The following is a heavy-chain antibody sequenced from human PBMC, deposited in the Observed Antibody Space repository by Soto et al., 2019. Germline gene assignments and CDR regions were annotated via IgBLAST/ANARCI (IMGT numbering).Heavy chain of an antibody. CDR1: GFTFSNAW. CDR2: IKSKTTGGTT. V-gene: IGHV3-15*07. D-gene: IGHD6-25*01. Sequence: EVQLVESGGGLVRPGVSLRLSCAGSGFTFSNAWMNWVRQAPGKGLEWVGRIKSKTTGGTTDYAAPVKGRFSISRDDSKNTVYLQMNSLKTEDTAVYYCRAAAYWGQGTLVIVSS. CDR3: RAAAY. J-gene: IGHJ4*02.